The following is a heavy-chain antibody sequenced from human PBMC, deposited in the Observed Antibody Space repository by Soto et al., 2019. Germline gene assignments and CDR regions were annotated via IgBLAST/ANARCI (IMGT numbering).Heavy chain of an antibody. CDR2: TYYRSKWYS. CDR1: GERVSSNSAA. D-gene: IGHD3-16*01. Sequence: SQTLSLTCAISGERVSSNSAAWNWIRQSPSRGLEWLGRTYYRSKWYSDYAVSVKSRITINPDTSKNQFSLQLNSVTPEDTAVYYCARDRTPPGLYYFYMDVWGKGTTVTVSS. V-gene: IGHV6-1*01. J-gene: IGHJ6*03. CDR3: ARDRTPPGLYYFYMDV.